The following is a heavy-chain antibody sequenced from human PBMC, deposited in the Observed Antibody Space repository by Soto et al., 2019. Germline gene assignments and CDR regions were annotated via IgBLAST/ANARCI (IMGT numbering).Heavy chain of an antibody. V-gene: IGHV1-46*01. CDR2: INPSGGST. CDR1: GYTFTSYY. D-gene: IGHD3-9*01. CDR3: ARDPGRYFDWSYYYYGMDV. J-gene: IGHJ6*02. Sequence: VASVKVSCKASGYTFTSYYMHWVRQAPGQGLEWMGIINPSGGSTSYAQKFQGRVTMTRDTSTSTVYMELSSLRSEDTAVYYCARDPGRYFDWSYYYYGMDVWGQGTTVTVSS.